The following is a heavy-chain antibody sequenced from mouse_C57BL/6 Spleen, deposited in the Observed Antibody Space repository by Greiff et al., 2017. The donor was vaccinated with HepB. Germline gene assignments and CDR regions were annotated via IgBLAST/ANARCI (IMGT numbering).Heavy chain of an antibody. J-gene: IGHJ4*01. CDR1: GYTFTSYD. Sequence: QVQLQQSGPELVKPGASVKLSCKASGYTFTSYDINWVKQRPGQGLEWIGWIYPRDGSTKYNEKFKGKATLTVDTSSSTAYMERHSLTSEDSAVYFCARFYGLLRWGAMDYWGQGTSVTVSS. D-gene: IGHD1-1*01. CDR2: IYPRDGST. V-gene: IGHV1-85*01. CDR3: ARFYGLLRWGAMDY.